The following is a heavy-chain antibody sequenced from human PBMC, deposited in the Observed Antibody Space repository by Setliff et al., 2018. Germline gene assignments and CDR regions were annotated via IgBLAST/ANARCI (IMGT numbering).Heavy chain of an antibody. CDR2: ISAYNGYI. Sequence: ASVKVSCQSSGYALGSSGISWVRQAPGQGLEGMGWISAYNGYIVYARKFQGRVTMTTDTSTTTAYMALRSLRFDDTAVYYCARGAPDFVVVPAAAKFDYWGPGTLVTVSS. V-gene: IGHV1-18*01. CDR3: ARGAPDFVVVPAAAKFDY. CDR1: GYALGSSG. D-gene: IGHD2-2*01. J-gene: IGHJ4*02.